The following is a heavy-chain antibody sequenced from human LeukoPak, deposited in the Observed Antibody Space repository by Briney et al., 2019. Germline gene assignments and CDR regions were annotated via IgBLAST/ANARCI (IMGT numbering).Heavy chain of an antibody. CDR2: ISAYNGNT. V-gene: IGHV1-18*04. CDR3: ASPDLVVPAATNYYYYYGMDV. D-gene: IGHD2-2*01. Sequence: ASVKVSCKASGYTFTSYYMHWVRQAPGQGLEWMGWISAYNGNTNYAQKLQGRVTMTTDTSTSTAYMELRSLRSDDTAVYYCASPDLVVPAATNYYYYYGMDVWGQGTTVTVSS. J-gene: IGHJ6*02. CDR1: GYTFTSYY.